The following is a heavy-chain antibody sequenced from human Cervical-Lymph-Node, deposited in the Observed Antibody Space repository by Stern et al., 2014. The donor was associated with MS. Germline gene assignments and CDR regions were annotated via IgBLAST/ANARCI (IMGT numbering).Heavy chain of an antibody. CDR2: INPNSGGT. D-gene: IGHD1-7*01. J-gene: IGHJ4*02. Sequence: VQLVESGAEVKKPGASVKVSCKASGYTFTGQYMHWVRQAPGQGLEWMGRINPNSGGTSYAQKFQGRVTMTRDTSISTASMELSRLTSDDTAMYYCARGLRGDWNYDAFDYWGQGTLVTVSS. CDR3: ARGLRGDWNYDAFDY. V-gene: IGHV1-2*06. CDR1: GYTFTGQY.